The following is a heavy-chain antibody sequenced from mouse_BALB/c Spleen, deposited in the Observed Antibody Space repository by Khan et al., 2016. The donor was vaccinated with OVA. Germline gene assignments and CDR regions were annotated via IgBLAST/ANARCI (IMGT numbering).Heavy chain of an antibody. CDR3: ARNYGNYVEYFDV. Sequence: QVQLKQSGPGLVAPSQSLSITCTVPGFSLTSYGVHWVRQPPGKGLEWLGIIWAGGSTNYNSALMSRLRISKDNSKSQVFLKMNSLQTDDTAMYYCARNYGNYVEYFDVWGAGTTVTVSS. D-gene: IGHD2-1*01. V-gene: IGHV2-9*02. CDR1: GFSLTSYG. J-gene: IGHJ1*01. CDR2: IWAGGST.